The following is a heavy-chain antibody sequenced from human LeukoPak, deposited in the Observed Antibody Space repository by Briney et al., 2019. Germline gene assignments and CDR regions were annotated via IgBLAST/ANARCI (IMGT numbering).Heavy chain of an antibody. CDR1: GGTFISYA. Sequence: GASVKVSCKASGGTFISYAISWVRQAPGQGLEWMGRIIPIFGTANYEQKFQGRVTITTDESTSTAYMELSSLRSEDTAVYYCARVDCGGDCYTADYWGQGTLVTVSS. V-gene: IGHV1-69*05. D-gene: IGHD2-21*02. CDR3: ARVDCGGDCYTADY. CDR2: IIPIFGTA. J-gene: IGHJ4*02.